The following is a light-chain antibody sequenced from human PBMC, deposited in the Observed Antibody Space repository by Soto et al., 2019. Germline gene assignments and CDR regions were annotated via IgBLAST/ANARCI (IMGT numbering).Light chain of an antibody. CDR3: QSADSSGRV. CDR2: KNS. V-gene: IGLV3-25*03. Sequence: SYELTQPPSVSVSPGQTARITCSGDALPKQYAYWYQQKPGQAPVLVIYKNSERHSEIPERFSGSSSGTTVTLTISGVQAEDDADYYCQSADSSGRVFGGGTKLTVL. J-gene: IGLJ2*01. CDR1: ALPKQY.